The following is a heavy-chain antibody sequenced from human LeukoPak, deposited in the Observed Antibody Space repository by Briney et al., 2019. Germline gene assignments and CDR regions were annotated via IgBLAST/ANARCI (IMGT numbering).Heavy chain of an antibody. V-gene: IGHV3-48*01. J-gene: IGHJ4*02. D-gene: IGHD6-13*01. CDR2: ISSSSTTI. CDR3: ARSHPYGTTWYGRSDF. CDR1: GFTFSSYS. Sequence: PGGSLRLSCAASGFTFSSYSMNWVRQAPGKGLEWVSYISSSSTTIYYADSVKGRFTISRDNAKNSLYLQMNSLRAEDTAIYYRARSHPYGTTWYGRSDFWGQGTLVTVSS.